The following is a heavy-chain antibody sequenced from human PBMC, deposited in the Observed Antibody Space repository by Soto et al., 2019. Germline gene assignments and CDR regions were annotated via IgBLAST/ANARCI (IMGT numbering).Heavy chain of an antibody. CDR1: GYPVTAYY. CDR3: VSGGGVGVAGSAAFDM. CDR2: INPATGAA. Sequence: QLHLVQSGAVVKKPGASVTVSCSASGYPVTAYYMHWVRQAPGRGLEGMGGINPATGAAKYTQTFKGRVTITRDTATSTVIMDPSGRASEDTAVFYCVSGGGVGVAGSAAFDMWGQGTLVTVSS. J-gene: IGHJ3*02. V-gene: IGHV1-2*02. D-gene: IGHD3-3*01.